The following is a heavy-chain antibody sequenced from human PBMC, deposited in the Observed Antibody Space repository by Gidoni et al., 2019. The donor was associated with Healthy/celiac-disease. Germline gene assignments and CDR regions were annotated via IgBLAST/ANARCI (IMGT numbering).Heavy chain of an antibody. J-gene: IGHJ1*01. V-gene: IGHV3-74*01. D-gene: IGHD6-19*01. CDR2: MNSDGSST. CDR3: ARGPSSGWKIEYFQH. Sequence: DVQLVESGGGVVQLGGSLRLSCAASGFTFSRYWMHWVRQAPGKGLVWVSRMNSDGSSTSYADSVKGRFTISRDNAKNTLYLQMNSLRAEDTAVYYCARGPSSGWKIEYFQHWGQGTLVTVSS. CDR1: GFTFSRYW.